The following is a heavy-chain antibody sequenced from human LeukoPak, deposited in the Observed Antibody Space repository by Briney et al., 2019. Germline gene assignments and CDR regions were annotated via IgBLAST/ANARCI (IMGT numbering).Heavy chain of an antibody. CDR1: GCTFSSYS. V-gene: IGHV3-21*01. CDR2: ISSSSSYI. Sequence: GGSLRLSCAASGCTFSSYSMNWVRQAPGKGLEWVSSISSSSSYIYYADSVKGRFTISSNNAKNSLYLQMNSLRAEDTAVYYCARGDYDFWSGYRNLDYWGQGTLVTVSS. D-gene: IGHD3-3*01. CDR3: ARGDYDFWSGYRNLDY. J-gene: IGHJ4*02.